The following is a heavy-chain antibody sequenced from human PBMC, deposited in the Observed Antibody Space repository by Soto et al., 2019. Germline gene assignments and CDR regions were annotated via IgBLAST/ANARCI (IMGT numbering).Heavy chain of an antibody. CDR1: GYNFSNNG. J-gene: IGHJ3*02. CDR3: ARDRAHGFDI. V-gene: IGHV1-18*01. CDR2: ISADKGNT. Sequence: ASVKVSCKASGYNFSNNGISWVRQAPGQGVEWMGWISADKGNTNYAQKLQGRVTMTRDTSTSTVYMEVRSLRSEDTAVYYCARDRAHGFDIWGQGTMVTVSS.